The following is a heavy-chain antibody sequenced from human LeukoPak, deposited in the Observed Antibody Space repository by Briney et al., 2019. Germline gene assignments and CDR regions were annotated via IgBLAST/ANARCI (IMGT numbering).Heavy chain of an antibody. Sequence: GASVKVSCKASGYTSTSYGISWVRQAPEQGLEWMGWISAYNGNTNYAQKLQGRVTMTTDTSTSTAYMELRSLRSDDTAVYYCARGKDVLRYFDNPFDPWGQGTLVTVSS. J-gene: IGHJ5*02. D-gene: IGHD3-9*01. V-gene: IGHV1-18*01. CDR2: ISAYNGNT. CDR1: GYTSTSYG. CDR3: ARGKDVLRYFDNPFDP.